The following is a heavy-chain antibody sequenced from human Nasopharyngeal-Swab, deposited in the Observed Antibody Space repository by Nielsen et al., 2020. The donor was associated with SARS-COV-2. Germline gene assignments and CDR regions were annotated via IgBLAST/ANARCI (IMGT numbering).Heavy chain of an antibody. CDR3: AKMAGRGYSYGDFEGYFDY. Sequence: VCHAPGKGLEWVSAISGSGGSTYYADSVKGRFTISRDNSKNTLYLQMNSLRAEDTAVYYCAKMAGRGYSYGDFEGYFDYWGQGTLVTVSS. J-gene: IGHJ4*02. CDR2: ISGSGGST. V-gene: IGHV3-23*01. D-gene: IGHD5-18*01.